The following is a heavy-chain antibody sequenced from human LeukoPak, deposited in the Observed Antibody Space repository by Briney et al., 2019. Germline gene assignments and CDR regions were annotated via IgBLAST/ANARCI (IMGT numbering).Heavy chain of an antibody. V-gene: IGHV1-69*13. J-gene: IGHJ4*02. Sequence: SVKVSCKASGGSFSTYAINWVRQAPGQGPEWMGGIIPIFGTANYTQKFQGRVTITADESTTTAYMELSSLKSEDTAMYYCARAMYGGYAPGDSRLDYWGQGTLVTVSS. D-gene: IGHD2-15*01. CDR1: GGSFSTYA. CDR2: IIPIFGTA. CDR3: ARAMYGGYAPGDSRLDY.